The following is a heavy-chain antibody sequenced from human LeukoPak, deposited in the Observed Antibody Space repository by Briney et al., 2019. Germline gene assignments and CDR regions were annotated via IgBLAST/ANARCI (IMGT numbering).Heavy chain of an antibody. Sequence: SETLSLTCAVYGGSFSGYYWSWIRQPPGKGLEWIGEINHSGSTNYNPSLKSRVTISVDTSKNQFSLKLSSVTAADTAVYYCVRYGGPFGFSYKNYFDYWGQGTLVTVSS. CDR1: GGSFSGYY. V-gene: IGHV4-34*01. J-gene: IGHJ4*02. CDR2: INHSGST. D-gene: IGHD1-26*01. CDR3: VRYGGPFGFSYKNYFDY.